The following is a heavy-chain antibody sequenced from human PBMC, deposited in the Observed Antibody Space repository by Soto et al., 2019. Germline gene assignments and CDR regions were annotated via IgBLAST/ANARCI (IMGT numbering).Heavy chain of an antibody. J-gene: IGHJ4*02. CDR2: IYYSGST. D-gene: IGHD3-10*01. V-gene: IGHV4-31*03. CDR1: GGSISSGGYY. Sequence: QVQLQESGPGLVKPSQTLSLTCTVSGGSISSGGYYWSWIRQHPGKGLEWIGYIYYSGSTYYNPSLKSRVTLSVDTSKNQFSLKLSSVTAAATAVYYCARAVYKRWPPGYWGQGTLVTVSS. CDR3: ARAVYKRWPPGY.